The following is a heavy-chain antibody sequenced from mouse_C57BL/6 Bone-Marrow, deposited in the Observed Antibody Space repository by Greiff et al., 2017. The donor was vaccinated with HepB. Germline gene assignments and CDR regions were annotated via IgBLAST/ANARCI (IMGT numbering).Heavy chain of an antibody. J-gene: IGHJ2*01. CDR3: ARSITTVVGDYYFDY. V-gene: IGHV1-82*01. CDR1: GYAFSSSW. CDR2: IYPGDGDT. Sequence: QVQLQQSGPELVKPGASVKISCKASGYAFSSSWMNWVKQRPGKGLEWIGRIYPGDGDTNYNGKFKGKATLTADKSSSTAYMQLSSLTSEDSAVYFCARSITTVVGDYYFDYWGQGTTLTVSS. D-gene: IGHD1-1*01.